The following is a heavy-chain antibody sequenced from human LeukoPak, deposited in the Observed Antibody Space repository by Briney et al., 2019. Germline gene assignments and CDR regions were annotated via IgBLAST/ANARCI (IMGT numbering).Heavy chain of an antibody. CDR1: GGSFSGYY. CDR3: ARYSYGGFYFDY. D-gene: IGHD5-18*01. J-gene: IGHJ4*02. CDR2: INHGGST. V-gene: IGHV4-34*10. Sequence: SETLTLTCAVYGGSFSGYYWSWIRQPPGKGLEWIGEINHGGSTNYNPSLKSRLTISVDTSKNQFFLKLSSVTAADTAVYYCARYSYGGFYFDYWGQGTLVTVSS.